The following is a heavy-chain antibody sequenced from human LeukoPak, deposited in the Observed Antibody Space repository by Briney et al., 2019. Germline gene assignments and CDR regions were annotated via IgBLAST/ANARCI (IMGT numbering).Heavy chain of an antibody. V-gene: IGHV4-39*07. D-gene: IGHD5-12*01. CDR1: GGSISSSSYY. CDR3: ARDGRRRIVATIWFDP. J-gene: IGHJ5*02. Sequence: PSETLSLTCTVSGGSISSSSYYWGWIRQPPGKGLEWIGSIYYSGSTYYNPSLKSRVTISVDTSKNQFSLKLSSVTAADTAVYYCARDGRRRIVATIWFDPWGQGTLVTVSS. CDR2: IYYSGST.